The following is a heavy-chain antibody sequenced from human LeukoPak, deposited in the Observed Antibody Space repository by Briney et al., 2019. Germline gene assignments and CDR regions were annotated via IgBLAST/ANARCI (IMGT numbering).Heavy chain of an antibody. CDR1: GGSISSYY. CDR3: ARGEGGSYSTRFDY. CDR2: IYYSGST. D-gene: IGHD1-26*01. J-gene: IGHJ4*02. Sequence: PSETLSLTCTVSGGSISSYYWSWIRQPPGKGLEWIGYIYYSGSTNYNPSLKSRVTISVDTSKNQFSLKLSSVTAADTAVYYCARGEGGSYSTRFDYWGQGTLVTVSS. V-gene: IGHV4-59*01.